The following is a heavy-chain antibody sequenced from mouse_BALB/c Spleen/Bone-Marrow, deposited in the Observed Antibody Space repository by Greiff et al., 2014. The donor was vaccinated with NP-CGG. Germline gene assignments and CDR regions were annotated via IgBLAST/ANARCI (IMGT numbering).Heavy chain of an antibody. CDR1: GFSLTGYG. J-gene: IGHJ4*01. D-gene: IGHD1-1*01. CDR2: IWGDGRT. V-gene: IGHV2-6-7*01. CDR3: ARHYGSNYYAMDY. Sequence: VMLVESGPGLVAPSQGLSITCTVSGFSLTGYGVNWVRQPPGKGLEWLGMIWGDGRTDYNSALKSRLSISKDNSKSQVFLKMNSLQTDDTARYYCARHYGSNYYAMDYWGQGTSVTVSS.